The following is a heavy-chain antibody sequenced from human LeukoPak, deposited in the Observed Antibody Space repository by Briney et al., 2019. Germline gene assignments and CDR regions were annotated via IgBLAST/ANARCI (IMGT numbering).Heavy chain of an antibody. J-gene: IGHJ4*02. Sequence: SEALSLTCAVYGGSFSGYYWSWIRQPPGKGLEWIGEINHSGSTNYNPSLKSRVTISVDTSKNQFSLKLSSVTAADTAVYYCARGPFSRHYDSSGYPDYWGQGTLVTVSS. D-gene: IGHD3-22*01. V-gene: IGHV4-34*01. CDR3: ARGPFSRHYDSSGYPDY. CDR2: INHSGST. CDR1: GGSFSGYY.